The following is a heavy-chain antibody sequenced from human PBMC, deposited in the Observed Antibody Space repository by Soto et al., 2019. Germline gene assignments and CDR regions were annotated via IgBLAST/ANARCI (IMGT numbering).Heavy chain of an antibody. CDR2: IWYDGSNK. V-gene: IGHV3-33*01. Sequence: VQLVESGGGVVQPGRSLRLSCAASGFTFSSYGMHWVRQAPGKGLEWVAVIWYDGSNKYYADSVKGRFTISRDNSKNTLYLQMNSLRAEDTAVYYCARDRPGYSSSWLDYWGQGTLVTVSS. CDR3: ARDRPGYSSSWLDY. J-gene: IGHJ4*02. CDR1: GFTFSSYG. D-gene: IGHD6-13*01.